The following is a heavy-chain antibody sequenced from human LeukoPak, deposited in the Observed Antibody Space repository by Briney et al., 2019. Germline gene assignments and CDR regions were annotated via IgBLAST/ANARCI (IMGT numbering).Heavy chain of an antibody. D-gene: IGHD3-16*02. V-gene: IGHV4-59*01. CDR3: ARYVWGSYPTFEDY. CDR2: ISYSGST. J-gene: IGHJ4*02. CDR1: GGSISSYY. Sequence: SETLSLTCTVSGGSISSYYWSWIRQPPGKGLEWIGYISYSGSTNYNPSLKSRVTISVDTSKNQFSLKLSSVTAADTAVYYCARYVWGSYPTFEDYLGREHWSPSPQ.